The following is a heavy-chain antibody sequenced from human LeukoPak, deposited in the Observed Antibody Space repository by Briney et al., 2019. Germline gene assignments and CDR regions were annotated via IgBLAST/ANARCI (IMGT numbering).Heavy chain of an antibody. Sequence: AGGSLRLSCTASGFTFSSYSMNWVRQAPGKGLEWVSCISSSSSYIYYADSVKGRFTISRDNAKNSLYLQMNSLRAEDTAVYYCARAHNWKYGSFDFWGQGTLVTVSS. V-gene: IGHV3-21*01. CDR3: ARAHNWKYGSFDF. J-gene: IGHJ4*02. CDR2: ISSSSSYI. CDR1: GFTFSSYS. D-gene: IGHD1-7*01.